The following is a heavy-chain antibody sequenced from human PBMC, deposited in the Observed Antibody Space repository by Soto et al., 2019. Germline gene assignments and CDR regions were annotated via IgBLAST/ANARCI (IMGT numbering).Heavy chain of an antibody. V-gene: IGHV4-59*01. J-gene: IGHJ6*03. Sequence: QVQLQESGPGLVKPSETLSLTCTVSGGSISSYYWSWIRQPPGKGLEWIGYIYYSGSTNYNPSLKSRVTISVDTSKNQFSLKLSSVTAADTAVYYCARDGTFIDYSKTGYYYYMDVWGKGTTVTVSS. CDR1: GGSISSYY. CDR2: IYYSGST. D-gene: IGHD4-4*01. CDR3: ARDGTFIDYSKTGYYYYMDV.